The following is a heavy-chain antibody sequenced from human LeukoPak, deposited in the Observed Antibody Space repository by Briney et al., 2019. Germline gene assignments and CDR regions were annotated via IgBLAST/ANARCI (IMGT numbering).Heavy chain of an antibody. D-gene: IGHD6-19*01. V-gene: IGHV4-59*08. J-gene: IGHJ6*02. CDR2: IYYSGST. CDR1: GGSISSYY. Sequence: SETLSLTCTVSGGSISSYYWSWIRQPPGKGLEWIGYIYYSGSTNYNPSLKSRVTISVDTSKNQFSLKLSSVTAADTAVYYCARQRQQLLDSSGWYKYGMDVWGQGTTVTVSS. CDR3: ARQRQQLLDSSGWYKYGMDV.